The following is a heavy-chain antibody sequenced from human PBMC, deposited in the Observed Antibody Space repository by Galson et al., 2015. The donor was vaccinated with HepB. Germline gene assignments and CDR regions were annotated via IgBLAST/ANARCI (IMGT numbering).Heavy chain of an antibody. D-gene: IGHD4-17*01. CDR1: GYSMTNSHW. V-gene: IGHV4-28*03. J-gene: IGHJ5*02. Sequence: ETLSLTCAVSGYSMTNSHWWGWIRQPPGKGLEWIGYIYYSGSTYYNPSLKSRVTLSLDTSKSQFSLKLSSMTAVDTAVYYCARAPPYGDYGWWFDPWGQGILVTVSS. CDR3: ARAPPYGDYGWWFDP. CDR2: IYYSGST.